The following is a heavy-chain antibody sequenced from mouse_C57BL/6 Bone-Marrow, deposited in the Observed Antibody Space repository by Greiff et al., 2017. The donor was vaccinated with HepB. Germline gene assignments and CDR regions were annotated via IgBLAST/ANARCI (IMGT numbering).Heavy chain of an antibody. CDR2: ISYDGSN. CDR1: GYSITSGYY. CDR3: ARGRYSKGNY. D-gene: IGHD2-5*01. Sequence: ESGPGLVKPSQSLSLTCSVTGYSITSGYYWNWIRQFPGNKLEWMGYISYDGSNNYNPSLKNRISITRDTSKNQFFLKLNSVTTEDTATYYCARGRYSKGNYWGQGTTLTVSS. V-gene: IGHV3-6*01. J-gene: IGHJ2*01.